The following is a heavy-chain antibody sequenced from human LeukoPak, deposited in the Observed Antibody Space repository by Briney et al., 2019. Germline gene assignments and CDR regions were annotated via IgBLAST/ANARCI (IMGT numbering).Heavy chain of an antibody. CDR1: GGTFSSYA. CDR2: IIPIFGIA. J-gene: IGHJ4*02. CDR3: ARRYSGSYYLDY. Sequence: SVKVSCKASGGTFSSYAISWVRQAPGQGLEWMGRIIPIFGIANYAQKFQGRVTITADKSTSTAYMELSSLRSEDTAVYYCARRYSGSYYLDYWGQGTLVTVSS. D-gene: IGHD1-26*01. V-gene: IGHV1-69*04.